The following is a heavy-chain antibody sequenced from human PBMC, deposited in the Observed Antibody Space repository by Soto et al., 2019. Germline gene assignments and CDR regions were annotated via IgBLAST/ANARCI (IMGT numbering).Heavy chain of an antibody. Sequence: EVQLVESGGGLVQPGGSLRLSCAASGFTFSSYEMNWVRQAPGKGLEWVSYISSSGRTIYYADSVKGRFTISRDNAKNSPYVQMNSLRAEDTAVYYCARSGYNWNDGARGYFDYWGQGTLVTVSS. CDR3: ARSGYNWNDGARGYFDY. V-gene: IGHV3-48*03. CDR1: GFTFSSYE. CDR2: ISSSGRTI. J-gene: IGHJ4*02. D-gene: IGHD1-20*01.